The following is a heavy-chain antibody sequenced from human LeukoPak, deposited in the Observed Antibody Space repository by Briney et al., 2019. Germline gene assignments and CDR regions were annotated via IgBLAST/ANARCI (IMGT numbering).Heavy chain of an antibody. CDR3: ARDPGSIYSSSWYMGNWFDP. CDR2: TYYRSKWYN. J-gene: IGHJ5*02. Sequence: SQTLSLTCALSGDSVSSNSAAWNWIRQSPSRGLGWLGRTYYRSKWYNDYAVSVKSRITINPATSKNQFSLQLNSVTPEDTAVYYCARDPGSIYSSSWYMGNWFDPWGQGTLVTVSS. D-gene: IGHD6-13*01. CDR1: GDSVSSNSAA. V-gene: IGHV6-1*01.